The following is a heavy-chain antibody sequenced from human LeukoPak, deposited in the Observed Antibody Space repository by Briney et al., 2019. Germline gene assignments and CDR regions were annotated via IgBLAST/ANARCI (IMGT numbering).Heavy chain of an antibody. V-gene: IGHV1-18*01. Sequence: ASVKVSCKASGYTFTSYGISWVRQAPGQGLEWMGWISAYNGNTNYAQKLQGRVTMTTDTSTSTAYMELRSLRSDDTAVHYCAREVDSSPTVLYFDYWGQGTLVTVSS. J-gene: IGHJ4*02. D-gene: IGHD4-17*01. CDR3: AREVDSSPTVLYFDY. CDR2: ISAYNGNT. CDR1: GYTFTSYG.